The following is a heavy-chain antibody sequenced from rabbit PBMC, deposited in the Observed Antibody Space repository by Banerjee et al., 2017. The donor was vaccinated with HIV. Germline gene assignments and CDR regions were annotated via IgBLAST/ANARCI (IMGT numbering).Heavy chain of an antibody. CDR1: GFSFSSYYY. J-gene: IGHJ4*01. D-gene: IGHD4-1*01. CDR2: IDTGSGDNT. Sequence: QSLEESGGGLVQPEGSLTLTCTASGFSFSSYYYMCWVRQAPGKGLEWIACIDTGSGDNTYYASWAKGRFTISKTSSTTVTLQMTSLTAADTATYFCARDLAGVIGWNFNLWGQGTLVTVS. CDR3: ARDLAGVIGWNFNL. V-gene: IGHV1S40*01.